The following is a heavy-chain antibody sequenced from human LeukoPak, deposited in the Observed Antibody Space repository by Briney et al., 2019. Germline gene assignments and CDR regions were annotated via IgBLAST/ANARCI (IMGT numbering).Heavy chain of an antibody. CDR2: IYSGGST. CDR1: GFSFSSYS. Sequence: PGGSLRLSCAASGFSFSSYSMNWVRQAPGKGLEWVSVIYSGGSTYYADSVKGRFTISRDNSKNTLYLQMNSLRAEDTAVYYCAARSYPGFKWGQGTLVTVSS. D-gene: IGHD1-26*01. CDR3: AARSYPGFK. J-gene: IGHJ4*02. V-gene: IGHV3-66*01.